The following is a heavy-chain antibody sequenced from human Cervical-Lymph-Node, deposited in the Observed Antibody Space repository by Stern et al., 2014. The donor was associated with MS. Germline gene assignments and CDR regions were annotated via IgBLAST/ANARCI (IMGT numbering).Heavy chain of an antibody. CDR3: AREPGMKWHFDL. CDR2: IFHSGTT. V-gene: IGHV4-30-2*01. Sequence: QVQLQESGSGLVKPSQTLSLTCVVSGGSISSGGDSWSWIRQPPGKGLECIGYIFHSGTTYYNPSLKSRVTMSVDRSQNQVSLKLNSVTAADTAVYYCAREPGMKWHFDLWGRGTLVTVSS. J-gene: IGHJ2*01. D-gene: IGHD1-14*01. CDR1: GGSISSGGDS.